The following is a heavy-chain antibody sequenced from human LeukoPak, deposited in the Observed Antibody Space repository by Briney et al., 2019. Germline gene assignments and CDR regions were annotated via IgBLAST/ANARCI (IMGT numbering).Heavy chain of an antibody. D-gene: IGHD1-26*01. CDR3: ARGWIVGATNVGY. V-gene: IGHV3-21*01. Sequence: GGSLRLSCAASGFTFSSYAMPWVRQAPGKGLEWVSSISSSSSYIYYADSVKGRFTISRDNAKNSLYLQMNSLRAEDTAVYYCARGWIVGATNVGYWGQGTLVTVSS. J-gene: IGHJ4*02. CDR1: GFTFSSYA. CDR2: ISSSSSYI.